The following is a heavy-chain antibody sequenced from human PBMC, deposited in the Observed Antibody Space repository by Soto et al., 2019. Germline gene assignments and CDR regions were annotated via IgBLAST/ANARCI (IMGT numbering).Heavy chain of an antibody. Sequence: EEQLVESGGGLVQPGGSLRLSCAASGFTFSNFEMNWVRQAPGKGLEWVSYISGTAGTIYYADSVKGRFTISRDNAKNSLYLQMNGLRAEVSAVYYCARDRGFLFYQSGTYSKDDYFDMWGQGTVVTVSS. CDR1: GFTFSNFE. J-gene: IGHJ3*02. CDR3: ARDRGFLFYQSGTYSKDDYFDM. D-gene: IGHD3-10*01. CDR2: ISGTAGTI. V-gene: IGHV3-48*03.